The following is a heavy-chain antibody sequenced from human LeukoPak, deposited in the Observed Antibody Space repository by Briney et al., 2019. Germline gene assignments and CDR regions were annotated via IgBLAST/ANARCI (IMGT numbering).Heavy chain of an antibody. CDR2: TYHRSKWYS. CDR3: ARTTGHFDY. V-gene: IGHV6-1*01. D-gene: IGHD2-8*02. J-gene: IGHJ4*02. CDR1: GDSVSSNSAA. Sequence: SQTLSLACAISGDSVSSNSAAWNWIRQSPSRCLEWLGRTYHRSKWYSESDLSLKGRITVNPDTSKNQFSLQLNSVGPEDTAVYYCARTTGHFDYWGQGTLVTVSS.